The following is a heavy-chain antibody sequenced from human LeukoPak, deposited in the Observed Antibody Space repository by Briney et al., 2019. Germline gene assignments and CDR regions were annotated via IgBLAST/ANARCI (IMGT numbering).Heavy chain of an antibody. J-gene: IGHJ6*03. CDR2: ISSSGSTI. CDR3: ARALGGGSWYVSYYYYYYMDV. V-gene: IGHV3-11*04. D-gene: IGHD6-13*01. CDR1: GFTFSDYY. Sequence: GGSLRLSCAASGFTFSDYYMSWIRQAPGKGLEWVSYISSSGSTIYYADSVKGRFTISRDNAKNSLYLQMNSLRAEDTAVYYCARALGGGSWYVSYYYYYYMDVWGKGTTVTVSS.